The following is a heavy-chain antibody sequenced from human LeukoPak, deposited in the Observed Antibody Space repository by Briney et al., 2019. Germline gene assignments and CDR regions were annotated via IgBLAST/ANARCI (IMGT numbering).Heavy chain of an antibody. V-gene: IGHV3-23*01. CDR2: ISGSGGST. Sequence: GGSLRPSCAASGFTFSSYAMSWVRQAPGKGLEWVSAISGSGGSTYYADSVKGRFTISRDNAKNSLYLQMNSLRAEDTAVYYCARDSRLRRAVDYWGQGTLVTVSS. D-gene: IGHD4-17*01. J-gene: IGHJ4*02. CDR3: ARDSRLRRAVDY. CDR1: GFTFSSYA.